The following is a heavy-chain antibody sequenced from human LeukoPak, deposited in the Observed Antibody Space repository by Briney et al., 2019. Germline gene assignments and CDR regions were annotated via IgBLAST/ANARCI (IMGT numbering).Heavy chain of an antibody. V-gene: IGHV5-51*01. CDR2: ISPGDSDA. D-gene: IGHD1-26*01. J-gene: IGHJ4*01. Sequence: GESLKISCKGSGYIFTNYWIGWVRQMPGKGLEWMGSISPGDSDAKYSPSFQGQVTISADNSITTAYLQWNSLKASDAAMYYCTRDSRSFSDYWGRGTPVTVSS. CDR3: TRDSRSFSDY. CDR1: GYIFTNYW.